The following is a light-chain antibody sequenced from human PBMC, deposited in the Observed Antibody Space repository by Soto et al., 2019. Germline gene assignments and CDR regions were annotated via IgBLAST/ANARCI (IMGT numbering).Light chain of an antibody. CDR2: GAS. CDR3: HQCSYSPLT. CDR1: QSVTNNY. V-gene: IGKV3-20*01. J-gene: IGKJ4*01. Sequence: EIVLTQSPVTLSLSPGERATLSCRASQSVTNNYLAWYQQKPGQAPRLLSYGASNRATGIPDRFSGSGSGTDFTLTINRLEPEDFAVYYCHQCSYSPLTFGGGNKVEIK.